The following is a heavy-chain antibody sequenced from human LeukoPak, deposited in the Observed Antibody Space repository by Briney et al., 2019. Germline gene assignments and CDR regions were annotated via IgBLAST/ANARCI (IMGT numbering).Heavy chain of an antibody. CDR2: ISGGSEDT. Sequence: PGGSLRLSCTASGFTFGSYAMSWVRQAPGKGLEWVSSISGGSEDTYYADSVEGRFTISRGNSKSTLNLQLNSLRAEDTAVYYCARTIAQYSNSWLYFYYGLDVWGQGTTVTVSS. CDR1: GFTFGSYA. V-gene: IGHV3-23*01. CDR3: ARTIAQYSNSWLYFYYGLDV. D-gene: IGHD6-13*01. J-gene: IGHJ6*02.